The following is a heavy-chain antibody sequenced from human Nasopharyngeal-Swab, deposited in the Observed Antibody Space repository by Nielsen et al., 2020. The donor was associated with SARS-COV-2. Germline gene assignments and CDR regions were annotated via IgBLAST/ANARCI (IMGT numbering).Heavy chain of an antibody. V-gene: IGHV1-18*01. CDR2: SRTYNGDT. CDR3: ARVPVYSGSYYAFDI. D-gene: IGHD1-26*01. CDR1: GYTFTNYG. Sequence: ASVKVFCKASGYTFTNYGITWVRQAPGQGLEWMAWSRTYNGDTRYAQNFQDRVTVTTDTSTTTAYMELRSLRSDDTAVYYCARVPVYSGSYYAFDIWGQGTMVTVSS. J-gene: IGHJ3*02.